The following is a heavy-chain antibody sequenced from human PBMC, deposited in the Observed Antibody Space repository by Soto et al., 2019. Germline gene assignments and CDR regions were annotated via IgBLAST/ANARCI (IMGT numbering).Heavy chain of an antibody. J-gene: IGHJ5*02. D-gene: IGHD6-19*01. CDR3: AKTQYSSGWFSDNWFDP. CDR2: ISGSGGST. Sequence: GGSLRLSCAASGFTFSSYAMSWVRQAPGKGLEWVSAISGSGGSTYYADSVKGRFTISRDNSKNTLYLQMNSLRAEDTAVYYCAKTQYSSGWFSDNWFDPWGQGTLVTVSS. V-gene: IGHV3-23*01. CDR1: GFTFSSYA.